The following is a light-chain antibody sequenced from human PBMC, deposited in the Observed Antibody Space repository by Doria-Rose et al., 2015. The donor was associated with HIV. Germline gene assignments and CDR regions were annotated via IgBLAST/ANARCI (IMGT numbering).Light chain of an antibody. CDR1: QSLLYTSKNY. CDR2: WAS. J-gene: IGKJ3*01. Sequence: DIRLTQSPESLGMFLGERATLNCKSNQSLLYTSKNYLAWYQQKPGQPPKLLIYWASTRQSGVPARFSGSGSGTDFTLTISSLEAEDVAVYYCQRYYDTPSFGPGTTVDIK. CDR3: QRYYDTPS. V-gene: IGKV4-1*01.